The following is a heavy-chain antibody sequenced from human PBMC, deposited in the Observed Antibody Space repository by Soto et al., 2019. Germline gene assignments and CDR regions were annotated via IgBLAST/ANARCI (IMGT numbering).Heavy chain of an antibody. CDR3: ARHFSVDHFDY. CDR1: GDSITSNSYF. V-gene: IGHV4-39*01. Sequence: PSETLSLTCTVSGDSITSNSYFWAWIRQPPGKGLEWIGSIYYSGSTYHNPSLKSRVTISVDRSNNQFSLKLTSATAADTAVYYCARHFSVDHFDYWGQGALVTVSS. J-gene: IGHJ4*02. CDR2: IYYSGST. D-gene: IGHD3-9*01.